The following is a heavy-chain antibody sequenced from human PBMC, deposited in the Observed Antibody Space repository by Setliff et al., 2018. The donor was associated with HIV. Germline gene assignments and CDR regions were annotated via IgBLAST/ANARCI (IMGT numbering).Heavy chain of an antibody. D-gene: IGHD6-13*01. CDR1: GGSFSSSNW. Sequence: SETLSLTCAVSGGSFSSSNWWSWVRQPPGKGLEWIGEISHSGSTNYNPSLKSRVTISLDKSKNQFSLRLSSVTAADTAVYYCATLAAAGESYDYWGQGSLVTVS. CDR3: ATLAAAGESYDY. CDR2: ISHSGST. V-gene: IGHV4-4*02. J-gene: IGHJ4*02.